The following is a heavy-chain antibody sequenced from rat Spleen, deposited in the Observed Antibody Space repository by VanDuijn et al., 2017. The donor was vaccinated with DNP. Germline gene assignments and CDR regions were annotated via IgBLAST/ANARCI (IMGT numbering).Heavy chain of an antibody. CDR3: TRDLKRYFDY. D-gene: IGHD2-1*01. J-gene: IGHJ2*01. Sequence: QVQLKESGPGLVQPSQTLSLTCTVSGFSLTSYGVSWIRQPPGKGLEWVSSISSGGGTFYNPSLQSRLSISRDTSKSQVFLTVHSLHTDDTAIYFCTRDLKRYFDYWGQGVMVTVSS. V-gene: IGHV2S12*01. CDR2: ISSGGGT. CDR1: GFSLTSYG.